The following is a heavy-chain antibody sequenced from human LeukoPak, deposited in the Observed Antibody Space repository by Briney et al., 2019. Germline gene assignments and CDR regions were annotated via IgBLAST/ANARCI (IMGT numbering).Heavy chain of an antibody. V-gene: IGHV4-34*01. CDR1: GGSFSGYY. CDR3: ARDPRPKYGGWLHQAFDT. D-gene: IGHD5-24*01. Sequence: SETLSLTCAVYGGSFSGYYWSWIRQPPGKGLEWIGEINHSGSTNYNPSLKSRVTISVDTSKNQFSLKLSSVTAADTAVYYCARDPRPKYGGWLHQAFDTWGQGTMVTVSS. CDR2: INHSGST. J-gene: IGHJ3*02.